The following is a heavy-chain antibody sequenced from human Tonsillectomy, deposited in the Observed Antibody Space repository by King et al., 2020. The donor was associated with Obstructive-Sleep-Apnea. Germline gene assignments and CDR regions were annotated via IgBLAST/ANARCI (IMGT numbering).Heavy chain of an antibody. D-gene: IGHD3-10*01. CDR3: ARHYLLLWFGEFPGDAYAIPNFDY. CDR2: ISSSSSPI. J-gene: IGHJ4*02. V-gene: IGHV3-11*01. CDR1: GFTFSNYY. Sequence: HVQLVESGGGLVKPGGSLRLSCAASGFTFSNYYMSWIRQAPGKGLEWVSYISSSSSPIYYADSVKGRFTISRDNAKNSLLLQMNSLRAEDTAVYYCARHYLLLWFGEFPGDAYAIPNFDYWGQGTLVTVSS.